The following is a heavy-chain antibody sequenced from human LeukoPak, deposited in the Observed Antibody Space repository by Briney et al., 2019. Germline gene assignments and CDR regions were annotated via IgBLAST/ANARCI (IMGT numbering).Heavy chain of an antibody. CDR3: ARGVYCSSTSCYSDY. V-gene: IGHV4-61*02. D-gene: IGHD2-2*02. CDR1: GGSISSGSYY. J-gene: IGHJ4*02. CDR2: IYTSGST. Sequence: PSETLSLTCTVSGGSISSGSYYWSWIRQPAGKGLEWIGRIYTSGSTNYNPSLKSRVTISVDTSKNQFSLKLSSVTAADTAVYYCARGVYCSSTSCYSDYWGQGTLVTVSS.